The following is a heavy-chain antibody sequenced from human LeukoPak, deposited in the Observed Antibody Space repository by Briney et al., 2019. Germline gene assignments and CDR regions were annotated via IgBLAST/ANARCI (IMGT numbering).Heavy chain of an antibody. CDR3: ARAACSSYDNYYYYMTS. J-gene: IGHJ6*03. CDR1: GFTFSSYS. Sequence: GGSLRLSCAASGFTFSSYSMNWVRQAPGKGLEWVSYISSSSSTIYYADSVEGRFTISRDNAKNSLYLQMNSLRAEDTAVYYCARAACSSYDNYYYYMTSGAKGPRSPSP. CDR2: ISSSSSTI. D-gene: IGHD1-1*01. V-gene: IGHV3-48*01.